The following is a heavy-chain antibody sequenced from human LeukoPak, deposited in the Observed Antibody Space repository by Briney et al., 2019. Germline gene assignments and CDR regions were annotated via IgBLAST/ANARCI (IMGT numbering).Heavy chain of an antibody. Sequence: ASVKVSCKASGYTFTGYYMHWVRQAPGQGLEWMGWINPNSGGTNYAQKFQGRVTMTRDTSISTAYMELSRLRSDDTAVYYCARDLTVITDRLHYYYMDVWGKGTTVTISS. J-gene: IGHJ6*03. CDR3: ARDLTVITDRLHYYYMDV. D-gene: IGHD4-17*01. CDR1: GYTFTGYY. CDR2: INPNSGGT. V-gene: IGHV1-2*02.